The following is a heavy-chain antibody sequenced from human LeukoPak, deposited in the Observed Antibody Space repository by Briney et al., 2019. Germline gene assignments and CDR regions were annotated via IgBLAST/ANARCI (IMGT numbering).Heavy chain of an antibody. Sequence: GGSVRLSCAASGFTFSRLAMTWVRQAPGKGLEWVSTISSSGPYYADAVGDRFTISRDNSRNTLSLQMDSLRAEDTAVYYCAKDHESDGYPCLDHWGLGTLVTVSS. D-gene: IGHD3-22*01. CDR3: AKDHESDGYPCLDH. CDR2: ISSSGP. V-gene: IGHV3-23*01. J-gene: IGHJ4*02. CDR1: GFTFSRLA.